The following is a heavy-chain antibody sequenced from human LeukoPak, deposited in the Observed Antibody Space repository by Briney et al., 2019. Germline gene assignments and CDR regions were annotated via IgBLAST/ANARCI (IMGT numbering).Heavy chain of an antibody. CDR3: ARQKVTAIGPLDY. J-gene: IGHJ4*02. D-gene: IGHD2-21*02. CDR2: IYYSGST. V-gene: IGHV4-39*01. Sequence: PSETLSLTCTVSGGSISSSSYYWGWIRQPPGKGLEWIGSIYYSGSTYYDPSLKSRVTISADTSKNQFSLKLSSVTAADTAVYYCARQKVTAIGPLDYSGQGTLVTVSS. CDR1: GGSISSSSYY.